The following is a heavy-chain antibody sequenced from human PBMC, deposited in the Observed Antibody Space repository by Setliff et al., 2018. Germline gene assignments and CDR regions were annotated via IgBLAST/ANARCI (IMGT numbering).Heavy chain of an antibody. Sequence: SETLSLTCTVSGGSISGYYWSWIRQPPGKGLEWIGNIXYXXSPSYSPSLRSRGTISVDTSKNKFSLSLSSVTAADTAVYYCARGGYNGYAVFDDWGQGALVTVSS. V-gene: IGHV4-59*01. D-gene: IGHD5-12*01. CDR1: GGSISGYY. CDR3: ARGGYNGYAVFDD. CDR2: IXYXXSP. J-gene: IGHJ4*02.